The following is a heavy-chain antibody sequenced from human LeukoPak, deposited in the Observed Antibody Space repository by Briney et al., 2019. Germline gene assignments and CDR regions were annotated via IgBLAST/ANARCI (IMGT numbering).Heavy chain of an antibody. CDR3: ARSGLYSSSWYVWWFDP. CDR1: GFTFSSYA. D-gene: IGHD6-13*01. J-gene: IGHJ5*02. Sequence: PGGSLRLSCAASGFTFSSYAMHWVRQAPGKGLEWVAVISYDGSNKYYADSVKGRFTISRDNSKNTLYLQMNSLRAEDTAVYYCARSGLYSSSWYVWWFDPWGQGTLVTVSS. CDR2: ISYDGSNK. V-gene: IGHV3-30*04.